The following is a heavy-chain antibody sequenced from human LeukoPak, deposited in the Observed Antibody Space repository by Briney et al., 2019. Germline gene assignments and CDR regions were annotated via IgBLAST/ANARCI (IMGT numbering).Heavy chain of an antibody. D-gene: IGHD2-15*01. CDR3: ARVVVPGYWYFDL. V-gene: IGHV4-30-2*01. J-gene: IGHJ2*01. CDR2: IYHSGST. Sequence: SETLSLTCAVFGGSISSGGYSWSWIRQPPGKGLEWIGYIYHSGSTYYNPSLKSRVTISVDRSKSQFSLKLSSVTAADTAVYYCARVVVPGYWYFDLWGRGTLVTVSS. CDR1: GGSISSGGYS.